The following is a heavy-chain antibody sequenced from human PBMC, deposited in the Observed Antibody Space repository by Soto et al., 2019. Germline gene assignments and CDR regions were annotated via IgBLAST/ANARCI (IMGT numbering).Heavy chain of an antibody. V-gene: IGHV4-34*01. D-gene: IGHD6-13*01. J-gene: IGHJ4*02. CDR1: GGSFSGYY. CDR3: ARVVSSQSGLDY. CDR2: INHSGST. Sequence: QVQLQQWGAGLLKPSETLSLTCAVYGGSFSGYYWSWIRQPPGKGLEWIGEINHSGSTNYNPSLKSRFTISVDTSKNQFSLKLSSVTAADTAVYYCARVVSSQSGLDYWGQGTRVNFSS.